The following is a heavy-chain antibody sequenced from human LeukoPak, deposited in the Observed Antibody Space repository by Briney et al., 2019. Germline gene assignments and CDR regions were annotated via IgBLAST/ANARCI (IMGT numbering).Heavy chain of an antibody. CDR1: GFTFSSYS. D-gene: IGHD2-2*01. J-gene: IGHJ6*03. V-gene: IGHV3-48*01. CDR3: ARVNIDLSVPAATYGHTYYYYHYYMDV. CDR2: ISSSSSTI. Sequence: PGGSLRLSGAASGFTFSSYSMNWVRQAPGKGLEWVSYISSSSSTIYYADSVKGRFTISRDNAKNSLYLQMNSLRAEDTAVYYCARVNIDLSVPAATYGHTYYYYHYYMDVWGKGTTVTVSS.